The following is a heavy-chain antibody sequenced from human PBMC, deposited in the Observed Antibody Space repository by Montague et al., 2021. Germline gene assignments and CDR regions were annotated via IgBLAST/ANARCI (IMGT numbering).Heavy chain of an antibody. Sequence: SETLSLTGTVSGASITSNIYYWGRIRQSPGKGLEWIGSIYYSGNSFYQPSLKSRITMAVDTSKNQFSLKLSSVTAADTAIYYCARVFSSWYVGWFDPWGQGTLVIVSS. CDR3: ARVFSSWYVGWFDP. J-gene: IGHJ5*02. D-gene: IGHD6-13*01. CDR1: GASITSNIYY. V-gene: IGHV4-39*07. CDR2: IYYSGNS.